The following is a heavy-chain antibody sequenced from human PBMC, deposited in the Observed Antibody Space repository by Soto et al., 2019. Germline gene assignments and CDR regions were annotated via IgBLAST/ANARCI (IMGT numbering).Heavy chain of an antibody. CDR2: ISGSGGST. CDR1: GFTFSSYA. D-gene: IGHD3-22*01. J-gene: IGHJ4*02. CDR3: AKDPYDSSGYPDY. V-gene: IGHV3-23*01. Sequence: EVQLLESGGGLVQPGGSLRLSCAASGFTFSSYAMSWVCQAPGKGLEWVSAISGSGGSTYYADSVKGRFTISRDNSKNTLYLQMNSLRAEDTAVYYCAKDPYDSSGYPDYWGQGTLVTVSS.